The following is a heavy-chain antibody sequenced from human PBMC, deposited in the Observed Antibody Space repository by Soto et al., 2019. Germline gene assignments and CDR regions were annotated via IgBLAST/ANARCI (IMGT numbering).Heavy chain of an antibody. D-gene: IGHD3-3*01. V-gene: IGHV4-34*01. J-gene: IGHJ6*02. Sequence: SETLSLTCAVYGGPFSGYYWSWIRQPPGKGLEWIGEINHSGSTNYNPSLKSRVTISVDTSKNQFSLKLSSVTAADTAVYYCASNSFYDFWSGYYKYYYYGMDVWGQGTTVTVSS. CDR3: ASNSFYDFWSGYYKYYYYGMDV. CDR2: INHSGST. CDR1: GGPFSGYY.